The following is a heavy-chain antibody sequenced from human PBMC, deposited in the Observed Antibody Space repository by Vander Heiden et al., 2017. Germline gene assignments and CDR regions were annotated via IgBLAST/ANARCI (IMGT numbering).Heavy chain of an antibody. CDR2: IRRKLESYAT. Sequence: EVQLVASGGGLVQPGGSLKLSCAASGFTFRGSALRWVRQASGEGLEWVGRIRRKLESYATAYVESVKGRFTISRDDSKNTAYLQMNSLKSEDTAVYYCARLIEEQVVSVAFDIWGQGTMVTVSS. CDR1: GFTFRGSA. J-gene: IGHJ3*02. V-gene: IGHV3-73*02. CDR3: ARLIEEQVVSVAFDI. D-gene: IGHD6-6*01.